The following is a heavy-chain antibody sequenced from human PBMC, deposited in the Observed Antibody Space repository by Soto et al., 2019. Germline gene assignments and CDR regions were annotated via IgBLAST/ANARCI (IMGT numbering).Heavy chain of an antibody. Sequence: QVQLVQSGAEVKKPGSSVKVSCRASGGTLSSSAISWVRQAPGQGLEWMGGIVPMFGTPDIAQKFQGRVTITADEATGTAYMEVGSLRSEDTATYYCAKIGERSWFDSWGQGTLVNVSS. D-gene: IGHD3-10*01. J-gene: IGHJ5*01. V-gene: IGHV1-69*01. CDR3: AKIGERSWFDS. CDR2: IVPMFGTP. CDR1: GGTLSSSA.